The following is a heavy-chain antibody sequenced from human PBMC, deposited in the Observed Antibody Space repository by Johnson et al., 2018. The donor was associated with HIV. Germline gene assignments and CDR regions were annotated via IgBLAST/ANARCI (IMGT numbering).Heavy chain of an antibody. CDR1: QFTLNRNY. CDR3: ASISLGAFDI. CDR2: NPNGGNT. J-gene: IGHJ3*02. Sequence: EVQLVESGGGLVKPGGSLRLSCAASQFTLNRNYMNCIRQSPGKGLELVGRVNPNGGNTYLKDSDKERFNSSRDNSKNTLYLQMGSLRAEDMAVYFCASISLGAFDIWGQGTLVTVSS. V-gene: IGHV3-25*04.